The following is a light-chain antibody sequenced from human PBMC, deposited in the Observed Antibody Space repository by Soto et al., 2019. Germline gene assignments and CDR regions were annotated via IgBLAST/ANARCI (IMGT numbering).Light chain of an antibody. J-gene: IGKJ4*01. CDR1: QDIRKG. CDR2: GAF. V-gene: IGKV1-17*01. CDR3: LQHDTYPLT. Sequence: IQMTQSPSSLSASVGDRVTITCRASQDIRKGLGWYQQRAGKAPKRLIYGAFNLHSGVSSRFSGSGSGTEFTLTITSLQPGDSATYYCLQHDTYPLTFGGGTKVDIK.